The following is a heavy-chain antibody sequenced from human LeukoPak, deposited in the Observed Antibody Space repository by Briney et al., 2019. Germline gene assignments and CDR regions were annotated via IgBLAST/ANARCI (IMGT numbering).Heavy chain of an antibody. CDR3: ARDLFGELSSFDY. CDR2: ISYDGSDK. J-gene: IGHJ4*02. Sequence: GRSLRLSCTASGFTFSTYGMHWVRQAPGKGLEWVAIISYDGSDKYYADSVKGRFTISRDNSKNTLYLQMNSLRAEDTAVYYCARDLFGELSSFDYWGQGTLVTVSS. D-gene: IGHD3-10*01. V-gene: IGHV3-30*03. CDR1: GFTFSTYG.